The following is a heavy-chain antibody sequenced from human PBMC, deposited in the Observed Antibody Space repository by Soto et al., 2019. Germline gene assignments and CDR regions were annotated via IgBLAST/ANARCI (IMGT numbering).Heavy chain of an antibody. D-gene: IGHD1-1*01. CDR1: GYTFTTYG. V-gene: IGHV1-18*01. CDR3: ARGRYGDY. CDR2: ISAHNGNT. J-gene: IGHJ4*02. Sequence: QVNLVQSGAGGKKPGASVKVSCRGFGYTFTTYGITWVRQAPGQGLEWMGWISAHNGNTNYAQKLQGRVTVTRDTSTSTAYMELRSLRSDDTAVYYCARGRYGDYWGQGALVTVSS.